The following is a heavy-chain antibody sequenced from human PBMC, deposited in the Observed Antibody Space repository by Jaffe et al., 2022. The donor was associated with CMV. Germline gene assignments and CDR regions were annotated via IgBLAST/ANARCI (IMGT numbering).Heavy chain of an antibody. V-gene: IGHV3-74*01. CDR2: INSDGSST. CDR3: ARVWYYGSGSDYYFDY. D-gene: IGHD3-10*01. Sequence: EVQLVESGGGLVQPGGSLRLSCAASGFTFSSYWMHWVRQAPGKGLVWVSRINSDGSSTSYADSVKGRFTISRDNAKNTLYLQMNSLRAEDTAVYYCARVWYYGSGSDYYFDYWGQGTLVTVSS. CDR1: GFTFSSYW. J-gene: IGHJ4*02.